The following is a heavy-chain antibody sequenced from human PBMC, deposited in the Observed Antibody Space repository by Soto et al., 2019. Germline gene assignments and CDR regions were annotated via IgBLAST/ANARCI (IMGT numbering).Heavy chain of an antibody. Sequence: QVQLVQSGAEVKKPGASVKVSCKASGYTFTSYGISWVRQAPGQGLEWMGWISAYNGNTNYAQKLQGRVTMTTDTSTSTAYIELGSLRSDDTGVYYCARDWGSGYFLSRNWFDPWGQGTLVTVSS. CDR1: GYTFTSYG. D-gene: IGHD3-3*01. CDR2: ISAYNGNT. V-gene: IGHV1-18*04. J-gene: IGHJ5*02. CDR3: ARDWGSGYFLSRNWFDP.